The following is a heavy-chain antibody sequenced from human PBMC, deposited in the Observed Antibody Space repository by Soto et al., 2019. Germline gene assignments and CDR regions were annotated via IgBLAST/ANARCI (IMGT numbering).Heavy chain of an antibody. D-gene: IGHD2-21*02. CDR1: GFTFSSYA. J-gene: IGHJ4*01. CDR3: ARDDKCCSGDSYYFDC. Sequence: QPGGSLRLSCAASGFTFSSYAMHWVRQAPGKGLEWVAVISYDGSNKYYTDSVRGRFTVSRDNSNNTLYLQMNSLRAEDTAVYHCARDDKCCSGDSYYFDCRGRRTLDTGSS. CDR2: ISYDGSNK. V-gene: IGHV3-30-3*01.